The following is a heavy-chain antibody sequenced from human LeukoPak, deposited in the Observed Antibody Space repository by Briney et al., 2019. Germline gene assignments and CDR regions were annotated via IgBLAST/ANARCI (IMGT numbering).Heavy chain of an antibody. J-gene: IGHJ6*03. CDR2: ISSSSSYI. D-gene: IGHD2-2*01. CDR1: GFTFSSYS. V-gene: IGHV3-21*01. CDR3: ARSDCSSSSCSSRGGYHNYYMDA. Sequence: GESLRLSCAASGFTFSSYSMNWVRQAPGKGLEWVSSISSSSSYIYYADSVKGRFTISRDNAKNSLYLQMNSLRAEDTAVYYCARSDCSSSSCSSRGGYHNYYMDAWGKGSTVTVSS.